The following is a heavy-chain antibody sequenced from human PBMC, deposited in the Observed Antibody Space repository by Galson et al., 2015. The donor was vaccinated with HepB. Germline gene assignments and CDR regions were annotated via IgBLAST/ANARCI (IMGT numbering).Heavy chain of an antibody. D-gene: IGHD3-10*01. CDR2: IYYSGST. CDR1: GASISSSTYY. Sequence: SETLSLTCTVSGASISSSTYYWAWIRQPPGKGLEWIGSIYYSGSTYYNPSLKSRVTISVDTSKNQFSLKLSSVTAADTAVYYCARDGRGAINWFDPWGQGTLVTVSS. V-gene: IGHV4-39*07. CDR3: ARDGRGAINWFDP. J-gene: IGHJ5*02.